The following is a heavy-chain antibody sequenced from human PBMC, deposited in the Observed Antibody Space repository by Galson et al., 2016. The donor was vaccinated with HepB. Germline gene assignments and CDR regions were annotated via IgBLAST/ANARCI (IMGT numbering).Heavy chain of an antibody. CDR2: ISSSGQAI. D-gene: IGHD5-12*01. CDR1: GFTFSDYY. V-gene: IGHV3-11*01. J-gene: IGHJ4*02. CDR3: ARDPVRFSGYDPRYYFDF. Sequence: SLRLSCAASGFTFSDYYMSWVRQAPGKGLEWVSYISSSGQAIYYADSVKGRFTIPRDNVKNSLYLQMNSLRADDTALYYCARDPVRFSGYDPRYYFDFWGQGTLVTVSS.